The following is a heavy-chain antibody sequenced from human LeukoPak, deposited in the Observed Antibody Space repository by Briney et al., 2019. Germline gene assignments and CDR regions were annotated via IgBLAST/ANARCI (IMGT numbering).Heavy chain of an antibody. V-gene: IGHV3-48*02. CDR2: ISSSSTTI. Sequence: GGSLRLSCAASGFTFSTYSMNWVRQAPGKGLEWVSYISSSSTTIYYEDSVKGRFTISRDNAKNSLYLQMNSLRDEDTAVYYCARHWIWNYDSWGQGTLVTVSS. CDR3: ARHWIWNYDS. D-gene: IGHD1-7*01. CDR1: GFTFSTYS. J-gene: IGHJ5*01.